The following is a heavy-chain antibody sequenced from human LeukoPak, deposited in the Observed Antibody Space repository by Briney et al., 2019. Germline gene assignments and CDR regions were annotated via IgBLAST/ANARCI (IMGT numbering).Heavy chain of an antibody. CDR3: ARPPYSGGWYLMF. CDR2: VRQDGSET. V-gene: IGHV3-7*01. J-gene: IGHJ4*02. Sequence: GGSLRPSCAASGFTFSNYWMSWVRQPPGKGLEWVANVRQDGSETYYVDSVKGRFTISRDNTKNSLYLQMNSLRAEDTAVYYCARPPYSGGWYLMFWGQGTLVTVSS. CDR1: GFTFSNYW. D-gene: IGHD6-19*01.